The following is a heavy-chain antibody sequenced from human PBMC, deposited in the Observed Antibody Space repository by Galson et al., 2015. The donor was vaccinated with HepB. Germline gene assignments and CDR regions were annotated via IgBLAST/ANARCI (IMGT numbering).Heavy chain of an antibody. CDR3: ARHQPCYYGDCQNDY. J-gene: IGHJ4*02. CDR1: GYSFTSYW. CDR2: IDPSDSYT. V-gene: IGHV5-10-1*01. D-gene: IGHD4-17*01. Sequence: QSGAEVKKPGESLRISCKGSGYSFTSYWISWVRQMPGKGLEWMGRIDPSDSYTNYSPSFQGHVTISADKSISTAYLQWSSLKASDTAMYYCARHQPCYYGDCQNDYWGQGTLVTVSS.